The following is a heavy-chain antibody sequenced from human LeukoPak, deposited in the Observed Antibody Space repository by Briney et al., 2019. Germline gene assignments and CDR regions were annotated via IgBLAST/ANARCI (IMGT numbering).Heavy chain of an antibody. J-gene: IGHJ5*02. CDR2: IYTSRST. CDR1: GGSISSYY. D-gene: IGHD6-19*01. V-gene: IGHV4-4*07. Sequence: KTSETLSLTCTVPGGSISSYYWSWIRQSPGQGLEWIGRIYTSRSTNYNPSLKSRVTMSGDTSNSQFSLKLRSVPAADTAVYYCARSSSSGWGFRFDPWGQGTLVTVSS. CDR3: ARSSSSGWGFRFDP.